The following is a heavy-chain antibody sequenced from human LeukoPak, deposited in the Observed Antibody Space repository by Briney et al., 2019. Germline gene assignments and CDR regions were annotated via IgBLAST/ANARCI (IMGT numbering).Heavy chain of an antibody. CDR3: ARDPYSGNYGNDYYYYMDV. CDR2: ITSSSTYI. V-gene: IGHV3-21*06. D-gene: IGHD1-26*01. CDR1: GFTFSTYN. J-gene: IGHJ6*03. Sequence: GGSLRLSCAAPGFTFSTYNMNSVRHAPGKGLEWISSITSSSTYIYYADSVKGRFTISRDNAKNSLYLQMNSLSPDDTAVYFCARDPYSGNYGNDYYYYMDVWGKGTTVTISS.